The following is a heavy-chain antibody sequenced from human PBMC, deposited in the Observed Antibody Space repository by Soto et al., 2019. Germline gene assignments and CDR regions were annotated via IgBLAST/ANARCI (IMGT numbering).Heavy chain of an antibody. CDR3: AGGVQLGLGHP. D-gene: IGHD6-6*01. J-gene: IGHJ5*02. Sequence: AETLSLTCTVSGGSISSYYWSWIRQPPGKGLEWIGYIYYSGSTNYNPSLKSRVTISVDTSKNQFSLKLSSVTAADTAVYYCAGGVQLGLGHPWGQGTLVTVPQ. V-gene: IGHV4-59*01. CDR2: IYYSGST. CDR1: GGSISSYY.